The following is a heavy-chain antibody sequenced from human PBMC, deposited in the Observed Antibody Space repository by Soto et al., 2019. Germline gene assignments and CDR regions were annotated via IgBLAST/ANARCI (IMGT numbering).Heavy chain of an antibody. CDR3: ARAIVVTIGGMDV. D-gene: IGHD5-12*01. CDR1: GGSISSADYY. V-gene: IGHV4-30-4*01. Sequence: SETLSLTCTVSGGSISSADYYWGWVRQPPGKGLEWIGYIYYSGSTFFNPSLKSRVTISKDTSRNQFSLRLNSVTAADTAVYYCARAIVVTIGGMDVWGQGTTVTVSS. J-gene: IGHJ6*02. CDR2: IYYSGST.